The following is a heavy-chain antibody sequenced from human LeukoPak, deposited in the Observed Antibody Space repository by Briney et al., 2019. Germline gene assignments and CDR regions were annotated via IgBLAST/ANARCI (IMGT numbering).Heavy chain of an antibody. V-gene: IGHV3-13*01. CDR3: ARGSNYYDSSGYYFRFDP. CDR1: GFTFSSYD. D-gene: IGHD3-22*01. J-gene: IGHJ5*02. CDR2: ICTAGDT. Sequence: GGSLRLSCAASGFTFSSYDMHWVRQAPGKGLEWVSAICTAGDTYYPGSVKGRFTISRENAKNSLYLQMNSLRAGDTAVYYCARGSNYYDSSGYYFRFDPWGQGTLVTVSS.